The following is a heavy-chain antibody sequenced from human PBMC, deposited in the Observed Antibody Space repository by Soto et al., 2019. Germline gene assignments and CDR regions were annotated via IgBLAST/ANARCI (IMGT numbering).Heavy chain of an antibody. CDR3: ARVRRLTVIRDHLHFFDPDV. CDR2: IFPGDSDT. D-gene: IGHD2-21*02. V-gene: IGHV5-51*01. J-gene: IGHJ6*01. Sequence: PGEALKISWEGSGYTFTTYWIGGVSKMPGKGLEWGGIIFPGDSDTRYSTSFQGHVTISADKSTGTAFLQWRSLAPSDTGLYSSARVRRLTVIRDHLHFFDPDVWGQGTTVTVSS. CDR1: GYTFTTYW.